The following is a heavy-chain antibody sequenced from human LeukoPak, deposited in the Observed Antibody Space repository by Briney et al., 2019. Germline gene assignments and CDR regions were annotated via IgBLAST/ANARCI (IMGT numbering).Heavy chain of an antibody. V-gene: IGHV1-2*04. Sequence: ASVKVSCKASGYTFTGYYMHWVRQAPGQGLEWMGWINPNSGGTNYAQKFQGWVTMTRDTSISTAYMELSRLRSDDTAVYYCAREFPNYYDSSGKNAFDIWGQGTMVTVSS. CDR1: GYTFTGYY. J-gene: IGHJ3*02. D-gene: IGHD3-22*01. CDR2: INPNSGGT. CDR3: AREFPNYYDSSGKNAFDI.